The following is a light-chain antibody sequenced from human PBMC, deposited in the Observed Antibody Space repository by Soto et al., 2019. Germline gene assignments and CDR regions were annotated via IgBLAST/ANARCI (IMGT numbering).Light chain of an antibody. V-gene: IGKV1-8*01. CDR1: QGISSY. J-gene: IGKJ1*01. Sequence: AIRMTQSPSSLSASTGDRVTITSRASQGISSYLAWYQQKPGKAPKLLLYAASTLLSGVPSRFSGSGSGTDFTLTISCLQSEDFATYYSQQYYSYPWTFGQGTKVDIK. CDR3: QQYYSYPWT. CDR2: AAS.